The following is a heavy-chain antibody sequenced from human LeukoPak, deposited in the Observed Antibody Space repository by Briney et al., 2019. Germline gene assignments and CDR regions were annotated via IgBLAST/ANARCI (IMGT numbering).Heavy chain of an antibody. D-gene: IGHD3-16*01. CDR1: GDASSRSRYY. J-gene: IGHJ4*02. CDR2: IDYSGST. V-gene: IGHV4-39*07. Sequence: SETLSLTCTVSGDASSRSRYYWGWIRQSPGKGLEWIGSIDYSGSTNYNPSLRSRVTLSVDTSKNQFSLKLTSVTAADTAVYYCARGAHWGNYFDYWGLGTLVTVSS. CDR3: ARGAHWGNYFDY.